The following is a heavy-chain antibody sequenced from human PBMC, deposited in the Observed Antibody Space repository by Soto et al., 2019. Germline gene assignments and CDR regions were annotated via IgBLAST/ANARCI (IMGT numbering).Heavy chain of an antibody. D-gene: IGHD3-22*01. Sequence: GESLKISCAASGFTFSSYAMSWVRQAPGKGLEWVSAISGSGGSTYYADSVKGRFTISRDNSKNTLYLQMNSLRAEDTAVYYCAKDRTKMVVNNWFDPWGQGTLVTVSS. CDR1: GFTFSSYA. V-gene: IGHV3-23*01. CDR2: ISGSGGST. J-gene: IGHJ5*02. CDR3: AKDRTKMVVNNWFDP.